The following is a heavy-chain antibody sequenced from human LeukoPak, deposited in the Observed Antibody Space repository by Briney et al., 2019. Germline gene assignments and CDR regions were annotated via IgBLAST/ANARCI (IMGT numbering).Heavy chain of an antibody. Sequence: SETLSLTCTVSGGSISSYYWSWIRQPPGKGLEWIGYIYYSGTTNYNPSLKSRVTISVDTSKNQFSLKLSSMTAADTAVYYCAREFKVGAKLVGYWGQGTLVTVSS. D-gene: IGHD1-26*01. V-gene: IGHV4-59*01. CDR2: IYYSGTT. J-gene: IGHJ4*02. CDR3: AREFKVGAKLVGY. CDR1: GGSISSYY.